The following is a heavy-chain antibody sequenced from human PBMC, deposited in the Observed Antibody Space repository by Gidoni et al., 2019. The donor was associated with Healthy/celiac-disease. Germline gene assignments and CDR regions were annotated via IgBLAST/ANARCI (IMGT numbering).Heavy chain of an antibody. J-gene: IGHJ3*02. CDR1: GYTFTGYY. Sequence: QVQLVQSGAEVKKPGASVKVSCKASGYTFTGYYMHWVRQAPGQGLEWMGWINPNSGGTNYAQKFQGRVTMTRDTSISTAYMELSRLRSDDTAVYYCAREIPLYGSGFDAFDIWGQGTMVTVSS. CDR3: AREIPLYGSGFDAFDI. V-gene: IGHV1-2*02. D-gene: IGHD3-10*01. CDR2: INPNSGGT.